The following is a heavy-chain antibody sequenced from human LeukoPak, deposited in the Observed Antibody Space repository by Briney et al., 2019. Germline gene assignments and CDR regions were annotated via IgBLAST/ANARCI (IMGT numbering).Heavy chain of an antibody. Sequence: PGESLRLSCSASGFTSSSFPMHWVRQAPGKGLVWVSRIYNDVNSATYADSVRGRFTISRDNAKNTLYLQMNSLRAEDTAVYYCARGGEALLDYWGQGTLVTVSS. CDR1: GFTSSSFP. J-gene: IGHJ4*02. CDR3: ARGGEALLDY. D-gene: IGHD4-17*01. V-gene: IGHV3-74*01. CDR2: IYNDVNSA.